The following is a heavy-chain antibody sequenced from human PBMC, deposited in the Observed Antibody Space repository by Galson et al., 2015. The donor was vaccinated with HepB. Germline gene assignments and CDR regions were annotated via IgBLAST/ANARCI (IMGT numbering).Heavy chain of an antibody. CDR3: AKDGPDHFDY. CDR2: ISYDGSNK. J-gene: IGHJ4*02. V-gene: IGHV3-30*18. Sequence: SLRLSCAASGFTFSNYGMHWVRQAPGKGLEWVAVISYDGSNKDYADSVKGRFTISRDNSKNTLYLQMNSLRADDTAVYYCAKDGPDHFDYWGQGTLVTVSS. CDR1: GFTFSNYG. D-gene: IGHD3/OR15-3a*01.